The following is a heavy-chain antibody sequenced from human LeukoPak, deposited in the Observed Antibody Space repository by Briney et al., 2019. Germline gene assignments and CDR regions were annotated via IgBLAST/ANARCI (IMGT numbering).Heavy chain of an antibody. V-gene: IGHV3-21*01. CDR1: GFTFSGYW. Sequence: GGSLRLSCAASGFTFSGYWIHWVRQAPGKGLEWVSSISSSSSYIYYADSVKGRFTISRDNAKNSLYLQMNSLRAEDTAVYYCARDYYDSSGYPTYWGQGTMVTVSS. D-gene: IGHD3-22*01. CDR2: ISSSSSYI. J-gene: IGHJ3*01. CDR3: ARDYYDSSGYPTY.